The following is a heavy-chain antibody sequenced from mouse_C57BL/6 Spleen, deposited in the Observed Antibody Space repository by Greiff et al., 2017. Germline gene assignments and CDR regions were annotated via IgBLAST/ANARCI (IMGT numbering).Heavy chain of an antibody. CDR3: TRNYGSRGDY. CDR2: IDPETGGT. J-gene: IGHJ2*01. Sequence: QVQLQQSGAELVRPGASVTLSCKASGYPFTDYEMHWVKQTPVPGLEWIGAIDPETGGTAYNQKFKGKAILTADKSSSTAYMELRSLTSEDSAVYYCTRNYGSRGDYWGQGTTLTVSS. D-gene: IGHD1-1*01. V-gene: IGHV1-15*01. CDR1: GYPFTDYE.